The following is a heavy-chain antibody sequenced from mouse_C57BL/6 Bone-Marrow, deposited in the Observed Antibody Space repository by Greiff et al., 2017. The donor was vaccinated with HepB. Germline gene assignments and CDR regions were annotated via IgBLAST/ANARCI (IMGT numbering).Heavy chain of an antibody. CDR2: IYPGDGDT. J-gene: IGHJ3*01. CDR1: GYAFSSYW. D-gene: IGHD2-3*01. Sequence: QVQLQQSGAELVKPGASVKISCKASGYAFSSYWMNWVKQRPGKGLEWIGQIYPGDGDTNYNGKFKGKATLTADKSSSTAYMQLSSLTSEDSAVYFCARDGYYSGWFAYWGQGTLVTVSA. CDR3: ARDGYYSGWFAY. V-gene: IGHV1-80*01.